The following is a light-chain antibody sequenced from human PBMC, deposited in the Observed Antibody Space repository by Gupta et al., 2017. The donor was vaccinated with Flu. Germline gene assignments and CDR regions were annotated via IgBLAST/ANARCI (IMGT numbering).Light chain of an antibody. Sequence: TSSDVGRYNYVSWYQQRPGKAPKLMIYDVSNRPSGVSNRFSGSKSGNTASLTISGLQAEDEADYYCSSYTSSSSVVFGGGTKLTVL. CDR2: DVS. CDR1: SSDVGRYNY. V-gene: IGLV2-14*04. CDR3: SSYTSSSSVV. J-gene: IGLJ2*01.